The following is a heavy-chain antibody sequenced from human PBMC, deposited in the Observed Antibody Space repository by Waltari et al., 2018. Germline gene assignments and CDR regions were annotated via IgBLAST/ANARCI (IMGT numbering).Heavy chain of an antibody. V-gene: IGHV1-2*06. CDR2: FNPNRGGT. CDR3: ARERKRLVAFDI. D-gene: IGHD4-17*01. J-gene: IGHJ3*02. CDR1: GYTFTGYY. Sequence: QVPMVHSGAEVKKPGASVKVSCKASGYTFTGYYMHWVRRAPGQGLEWPGRFNPNRGGTNYAQTFQGRVTMPGDPSMSTASMALRRPSSDDTAVYYCARERKRLVAFDIWGQGTMVTVSS.